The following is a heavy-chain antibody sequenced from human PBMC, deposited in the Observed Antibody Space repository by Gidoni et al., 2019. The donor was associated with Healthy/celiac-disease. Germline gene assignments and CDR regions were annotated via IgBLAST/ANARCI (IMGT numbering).Heavy chain of an antibody. CDR2: ISYDGSNK. Sequence: QVQLVESGGGVVQPGRSLRLPCAASGFTFSSYAMHWVRQAPGKGLEGVAVISYDGSNKYYADSVKGRFTISRDNSKNTLYLQMNSLRAEDTAVYYCARGTSPYYSYYYYGMDVWGQGTTVTVSS. J-gene: IGHJ6*02. CDR1: GFTFSSYA. CDR3: ARGTSPYYSYYYYGMDV. D-gene: IGHD3-22*01. V-gene: IGHV3-30-3*01.